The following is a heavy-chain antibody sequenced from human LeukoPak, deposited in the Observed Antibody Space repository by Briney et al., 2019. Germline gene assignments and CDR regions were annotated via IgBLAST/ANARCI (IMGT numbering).Heavy chain of an antibody. CDR1: GGSISSGGYY. D-gene: IGHD1-26*01. J-gene: IGHJ4*02. CDR3: ARGRLGANDY. CDR2: IYHSGST. Sequence: SETLSLTCTVSGGSISSGGYYWSWIRQPPGKGLEWIGYIYHSGSTYYNPSLKSRVTISVDRSKNQFSLKLSSVTAADTAVYYCARGRLGANDYWGQGTLVTVSS. V-gene: IGHV4-30-2*01.